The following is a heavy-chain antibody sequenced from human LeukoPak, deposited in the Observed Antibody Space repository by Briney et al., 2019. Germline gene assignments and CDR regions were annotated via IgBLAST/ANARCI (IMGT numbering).Heavy chain of an antibody. J-gene: IGHJ4*02. Sequence: GGSLRLSCAASGFTFSSYAMSWVRQAPGKGLEWVSAISGSGGSTYYADSVKGRFIISRDNSKNTLYLQMNSLRAEDTAVYYCAKDDYYDSSGTHWGQGTLVTVSS. D-gene: IGHD3-22*01. CDR2: ISGSGGST. CDR1: GFTFSSYA. V-gene: IGHV3-23*01. CDR3: AKDDYYDSSGTH.